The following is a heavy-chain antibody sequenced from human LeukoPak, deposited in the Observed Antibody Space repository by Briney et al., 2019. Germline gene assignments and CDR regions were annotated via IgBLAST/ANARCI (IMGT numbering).Heavy chain of an antibody. J-gene: IGHJ4*02. CDR2: IKLDGSEK. D-gene: IGHD3-3*01. Sequence: GGSLRLSCAASGFTFSSYTMHWVRQAPGKGLEWVANIKLDGSEKNYVDSVKGRFTISRDNTKNSLYLQMNSLRAEDTAVFYCARDQYDTWSRRGNFDSWGQGTLVIVSS. CDR3: ARDQYDTWSRRGNFDS. V-gene: IGHV3-7*03. CDR1: GFTFSSYT.